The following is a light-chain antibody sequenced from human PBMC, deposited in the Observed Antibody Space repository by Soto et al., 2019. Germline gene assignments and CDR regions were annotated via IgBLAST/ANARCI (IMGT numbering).Light chain of an antibody. CDR2: GAS. Sequence: EIVLTQSPGTLSLSPGERATLSCRAGESVSISYLAWYQQNPGQAHRLLMYGASSRATGIPGSFSGSGSGPDFTLTISRVESEDFAVYYSHQYGSSPWTFGQGTKVEIK. J-gene: IGKJ1*01. CDR1: ESVSISY. CDR3: HQYGSSPWT. V-gene: IGKV3-20*01.